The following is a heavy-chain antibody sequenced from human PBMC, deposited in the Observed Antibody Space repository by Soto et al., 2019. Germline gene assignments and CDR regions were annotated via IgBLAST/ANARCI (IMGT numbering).Heavy chain of an antibody. J-gene: IGHJ4*02. V-gene: IGHV4-39*01. Sequence: LSLTCTVSGGSISSSRYYWGWIRQPPGQGPEWSGGIYYSGSTYYNPSLKRRGTISLDTSKKQFSLKLSSVTAADTAVYYCAKQSIAAAASVDYWGQGTLVTVSS. D-gene: IGHD6-13*01. CDR1: GGSISSSRYY. CDR2: IYYSGST. CDR3: AKQSIAAAASVDY.